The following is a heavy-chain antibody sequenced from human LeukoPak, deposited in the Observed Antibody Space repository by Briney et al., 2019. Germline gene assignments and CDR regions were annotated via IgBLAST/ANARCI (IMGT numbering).Heavy chain of an antibody. CDR3: ARHVVTYYYDSSGYYPFDY. J-gene: IGHJ4*02. CDR2: INHSGST. D-gene: IGHD3-22*01. Sequence: SETLSLTCAVYGGSFSGYYWSWIRQPPGKGLEWIGEINHSGSTNYNPSLKSRVTISVDTSKNQFSLKLSSVTAADTAVYYCARHVVTYYYDSSGYYPFDYWGQGTLVTVSS. CDR1: GGSFSGYY. V-gene: IGHV4-34*01.